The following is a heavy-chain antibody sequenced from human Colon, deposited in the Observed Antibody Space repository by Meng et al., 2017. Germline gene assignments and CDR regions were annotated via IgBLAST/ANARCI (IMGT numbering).Heavy chain of an antibody. CDR3: TTWYGEY. CDR1: GDSVSSNRAL. V-gene: IGHV6-1*01. D-gene: IGHD3-10*01. Sequence: QLQQPGPGLVKPPPPLSLTCAIAGDSVSSNRALWHWVRQSPSRGLEWLGQTYYRSEWQNHYGVSVKSRITINADTSRNHFSLHLNSVTPEDTAVYYCTTWYGEYWGQGTLVTVSS. CDR2: TYYRSEWQN. J-gene: IGHJ4*02.